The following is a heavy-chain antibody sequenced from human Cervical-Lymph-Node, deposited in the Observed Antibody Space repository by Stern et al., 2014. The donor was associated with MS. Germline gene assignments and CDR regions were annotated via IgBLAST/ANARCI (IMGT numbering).Heavy chain of an antibody. CDR2: ISYSGNT. V-gene: IGHV4-31*11. CDR1: GGSVSSGSRY. CDR3: ARVTEFLRFFYPDY. Sequence: VQLVESGPGLVKPSQTLSLTCAVSGGSVSSGSRYWSWIRQPPGKGLEWIGYISYSGNTYYSPSLQSRLTISMDTSKNQFSLKLRSVTVADTAIYYCARVTEFLRFFYPDYWGQGTLVTVSS. D-gene: IGHD3-3*01. J-gene: IGHJ4*02.